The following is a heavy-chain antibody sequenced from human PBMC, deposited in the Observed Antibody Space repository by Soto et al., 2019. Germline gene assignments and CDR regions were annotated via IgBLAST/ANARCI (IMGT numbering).Heavy chain of an antibody. CDR3: ARDSIVSSSNPDNNWFDP. V-gene: IGHV3-21*01. Sequence: PGGSLRLSCAASGFTFSSYSMNWVRQAPGKGLEWVSSISSSSSYIYYADSVKGRFTISRDNAKNSLYLQMNSLRAEDTAVYYCARDSIVSSSNPDNNWFDPWGQGTLVTVS. CDR1: GFTFSSYS. J-gene: IGHJ5*02. D-gene: IGHD6-6*01. CDR2: ISSSSSYI.